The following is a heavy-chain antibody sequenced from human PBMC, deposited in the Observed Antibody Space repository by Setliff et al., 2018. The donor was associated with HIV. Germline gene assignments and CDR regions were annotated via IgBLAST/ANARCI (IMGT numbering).Heavy chain of an antibody. Sequence: GGSLRLSCAASRFDFNNYWMCWVRQAPGKGLEWVANIGQDGSEKNYVDSVKGRFTISRDNAKNSMDLQMNSLRAEDTAVYYCTRGLGGFDSTGYYPSGFDIWGQGTMVTVSS. CDR3: TRGLGGFDSTGYYPSGFDI. CDR1: RFDFNNYW. J-gene: IGHJ3*02. CDR2: IGQDGSEK. V-gene: IGHV3-7*03. D-gene: IGHD3-22*01.